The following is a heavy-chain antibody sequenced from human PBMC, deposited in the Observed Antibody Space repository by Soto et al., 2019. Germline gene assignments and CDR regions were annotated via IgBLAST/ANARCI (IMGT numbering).Heavy chain of an antibody. V-gene: IGHV1-69*01. CDR1: GGTFSSYA. Sequence: QVQLVQSGAEVKKPGSSVKVSCKASGGTFSSYAISWVRQAPGQGLEWMGGIIPIFGTANYAQKFQGRVTITEDESTSTAYMELSSLRSEDTAVYYCERDLGITMVRGVHRLYYYYYGMDVWGQGTTVTVSS. CDR2: IIPIFGTA. D-gene: IGHD3-10*01. CDR3: ERDLGITMVRGVHRLYYYYYGMDV. J-gene: IGHJ6*02.